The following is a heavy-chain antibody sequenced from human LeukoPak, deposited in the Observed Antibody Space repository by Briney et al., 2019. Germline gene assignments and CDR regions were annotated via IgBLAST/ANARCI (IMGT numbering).Heavy chain of an antibody. CDR3: ARDDRIAVAGTGAFDI. Sequence: GGSLRLSCAASGFTFSSYGMHWVRQAPGKGLEWVAVISYDGSNKYYADSVKGRFTISRDNAKNSLYLQMNSLRDEDTAVYYCARDDRIAVAGTGAFDIWGQGTMVTVSS. J-gene: IGHJ3*02. D-gene: IGHD6-19*01. CDR2: ISYDGSNK. CDR1: GFTFSSYG. V-gene: IGHV3-30*03.